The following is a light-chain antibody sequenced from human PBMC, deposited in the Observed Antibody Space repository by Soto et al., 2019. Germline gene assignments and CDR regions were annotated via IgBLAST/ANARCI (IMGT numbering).Light chain of an antibody. Sequence: EIVMTQSPATLSVAPGERATLSCRASQSISNNLAWYQQKPGQAPRLLIFGASTRATGIPARFSGSGSGTEFTLTIGSLQSEDSAVYYCQQHNSWPLPFGGGTKVEIK. CDR2: GAS. CDR3: QQHNSWPLP. J-gene: IGKJ4*01. V-gene: IGKV3-15*01. CDR1: QSISNN.